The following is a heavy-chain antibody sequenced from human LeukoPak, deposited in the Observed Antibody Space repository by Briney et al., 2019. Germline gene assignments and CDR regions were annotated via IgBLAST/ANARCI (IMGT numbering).Heavy chain of an antibody. CDR2: INWNGGTT. J-gene: IGHJ3*02. CDR1: GFTFGDYG. Sequence: PGGSLRLSCAASGFTFGDYGMNWVRQAPGKVLEWVSGINWNGGTTGYADSVKGRFTISRDNVKNSLYLQMNSVRAEDTALYYCARDLGYGDYVSAFDIWGQGTMVTVSS. D-gene: IGHD4-17*01. CDR3: ARDLGYGDYVSAFDI. V-gene: IGHV3-20*04.